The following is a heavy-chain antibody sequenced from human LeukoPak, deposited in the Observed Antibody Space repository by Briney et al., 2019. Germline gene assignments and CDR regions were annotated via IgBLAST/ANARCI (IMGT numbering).Heavy chain of an antibody. Sequence: ASVKVSCKVSGYTLTGLSMHWVRQAPGKGLEWMGGFDPEDGETIYAQKFQGRVTMTEDTSTDTAYMELSSLRSEDTAVYYCANGPTYCSGGSCYSFDYWGQGTLVTVSS. V-gene: IGHV1-24*01. CDR3: ANGPTYCSGGSCYSFDY. CDR2: FDPEDGET. J-gene: IGHJ4*02. CDR1: GYTLTGLS. D-gene: IGHD2-15*01.